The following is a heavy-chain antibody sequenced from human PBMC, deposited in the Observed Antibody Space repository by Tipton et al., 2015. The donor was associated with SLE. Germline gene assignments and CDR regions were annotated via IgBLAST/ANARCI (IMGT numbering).Heavy chain of an antibody. Sequence: SLRLSCAASGFTFSSYRMNWVRQAPGKGLEWVSSISSSSNFIYYGDSMKGRFTISRDNAKNSLYLQMNSLRADDTAVYYCARDRTRTPGWFDPWGQGTLVTVSS. J-gene: IGHJ5*02. CDR2: ISSSSNFI. D-gene: IGHD1-1*01. CDR1: GFTFSSYR. V-gene: IGHV3-21*01. CDR3: ARDRTRTPGWFDP.